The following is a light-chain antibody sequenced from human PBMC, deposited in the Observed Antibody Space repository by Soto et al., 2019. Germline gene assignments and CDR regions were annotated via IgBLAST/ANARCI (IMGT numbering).Light chain of an antibody. CDR1: QSVSGSY. V-gene: IGKV3-20*01. CDR3: QLFGSSPPVT. CDR2: GAS. Sequence: EIVLTQSPGTLSLSPGESATLSCRASQSVSGSYLAWYQQRPGLAPRLLVYGASRRATGIPDRFRGSGSGTEFTLTISGLEPEDFAVYFCQLFGSSPPVTFGQGTRLDIK. J-gene: IGKJ5*01.